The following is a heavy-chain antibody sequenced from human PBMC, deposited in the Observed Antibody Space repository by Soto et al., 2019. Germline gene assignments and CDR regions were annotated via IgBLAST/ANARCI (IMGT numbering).Heavy chain of an antibody. Sequence: QLQLQQSGPGLVKPSETLSLTCTVSGGSITNGNYHWGWIRQPPGKGLQWIGSIYYSGNTYYNPPLKCRVALSVDTCKSQFSPRLSSVTAADTAVYYCVKLGRCGELSFFDYWGKGTLVTVSS. J-gene: IGHJ4*02. CDR2: IYYSGNT. CDR3: VKLGRCGELSFFDY. D-gene: IGHD3-10*01. V-gene: IGHV4-39*01. CDR1: GGSITNGNYH.